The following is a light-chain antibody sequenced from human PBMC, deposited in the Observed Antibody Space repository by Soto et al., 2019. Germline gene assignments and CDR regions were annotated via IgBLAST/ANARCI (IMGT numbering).Light chain of an antibody. V-gene: IGLV2-8*01. Sequence: QSALTQPPSASGSPGQSVTISCTGTSSDVGGYYYVSGYQHHPGKAPKLIIYEVIKRPSGVPDRFSGSKSDNTASLTVSGLRAEDEADYYCTSYAGSNNVVFGGGTKVTVL. CDR1: SSDVGGYYY. J-gene: IGLJ2*01. CDR2: EVI. CDR3: TSYAGSNNVV.